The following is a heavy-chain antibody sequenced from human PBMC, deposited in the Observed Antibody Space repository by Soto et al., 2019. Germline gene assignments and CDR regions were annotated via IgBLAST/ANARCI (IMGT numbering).Heavy chain of an antibody. CDR2: IYYSGST. Sequence: LSLTCTVSGGSISSGDYYWSWIRQPPGKGLEWIGYIYYSGSTYYNPSLKSRVTISVDTSKNQFSLKLSSVTAADTAVYYCASHHQSYGDRYYFDYWGQGTLVTVSS. CDR3: ASHHQSYGDRYYFDY. V-gene: IGHV4-30-4*01. CDR1: GGSISSGDYY. J-gene: IGHJ4*02. D-gene: IGHD4-17*01.